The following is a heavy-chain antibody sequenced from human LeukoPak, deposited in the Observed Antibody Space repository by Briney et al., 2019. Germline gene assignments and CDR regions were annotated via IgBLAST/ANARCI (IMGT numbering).Heavy chain of an antibody. CDR2: INPNSGGT. CDR3: AREGSGYCSGGSCYDGANWFDP. J-gene: IGHJ5*02. CDR1: GYTFTCYC. V-gene: IGHV1-2*02. D-gene: IGHD2-15*01. Sequence: GASVKLSCKASGYTFTCYCMHWVRHAPGQGLERMGWINPNSGGTNYAKKFQGRVTMTRDTYISTAYMDLSRLRSDDTAVYYCAREGSGYCSGGSCYDGANWFDPWGQGTLVTVSS.